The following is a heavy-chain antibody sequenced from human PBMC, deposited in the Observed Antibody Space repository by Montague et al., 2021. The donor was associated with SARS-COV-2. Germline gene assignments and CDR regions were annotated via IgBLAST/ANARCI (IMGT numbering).Heavy chain of an antibody. J-gene: IGHJ6*02. Sequence: SLRLSCAASGFSVSRYAMGWVRQAPGKGLEWVSTISVSGGTTYYADSXKGRFTISRDSSNKTLSLQMISLSAEDTAIYYCGRHDHSDALIDVWGQGTTVTVSS. V-gene: IGHV3-23*01. D-gene: IGHD4-17*01. CDR1: GFSVSRYA. CDR2: ISVSGGTT. CDR3: GRHDHSDALIDV.